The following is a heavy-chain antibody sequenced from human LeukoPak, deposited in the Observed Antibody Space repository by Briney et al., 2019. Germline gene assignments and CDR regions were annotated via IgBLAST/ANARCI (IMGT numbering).Heavy chain of an antibody. CDR3: AGGYRYGNY. V-gene: IGHV3-30-3*01. CDR2: ISYDGSNK. J-gene: IGHJ4*02. CDR1: GFTFSSYA. D-gene: IGHD6-13*01. Sequence: GRSLRLSCAASGFTFSSYAMHWVRQAPGKGLEWVAVISYDGSNKYYADSVKGRFTISRDNSKNTLYLQMNSLRAEDTAVYYCAGGYRYGNYWGQGTLVTVSS.